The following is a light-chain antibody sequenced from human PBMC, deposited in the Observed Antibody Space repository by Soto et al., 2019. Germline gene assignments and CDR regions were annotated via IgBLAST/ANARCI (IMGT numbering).Light chain of an antibody. J-gene: IGKJ1*01. CDR1: QSVSSTY. Sequence: EIVVTQSPGTLSLSPEERATLSCRASQSVSSTYLAWYQKKPGQAPRLLIYGASTRATGLPDRFSGSGSGTDFTLTISRMEPEDFAVYYCQHYGSSRWTFGQGTKVEIK. CDR2: GAS. CDR3: QHYGSSRWT. V-gene: IGKV3-20*01.